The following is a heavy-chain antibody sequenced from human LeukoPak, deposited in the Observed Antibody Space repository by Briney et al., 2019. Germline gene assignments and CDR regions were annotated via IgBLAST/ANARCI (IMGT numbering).Heavy chain of an antibody. J-gene: IGHJ3*02. V-gene: IGHV4-61*02. D-gene: IGHD2-2*01. CDR2: IYTSGST. CDR1: GGSISSGSYY. Sequence: SQTLSLTCTVSGGSISSGSYYWSWIRQPAGKGLEWIGRIYTSGSTNYNPSLKSRVTISVDTSKNQFSLTLSSVPAADTAVYYCAREINYCSSTSCYRRGSAFDIWGQGTMVTVSS. CDR3: AREINYCSSTSCYRRGSAFDI.